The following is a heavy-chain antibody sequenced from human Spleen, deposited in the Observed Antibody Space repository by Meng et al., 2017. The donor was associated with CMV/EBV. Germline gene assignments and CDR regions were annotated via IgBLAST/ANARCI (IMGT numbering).Heavy chain of an antibody. D-gene: IGHD6-19*01. CDR2: IIPTFNSA. Sequence: KAVGGTFSDYAISWVRQAPGQGLEWMGGIIPTFNSATYAQRFEDRLTISTDKSMTIAHMELSSLGSEDTAVYYCLREAGSRLGGSPHWGQGTLVTVSS. CDR1: GGTFSDYA. V-gene: IGHV1-69*05. J-gene: IGHJ4*02. CDR3: LREAGSRLGGSPH.